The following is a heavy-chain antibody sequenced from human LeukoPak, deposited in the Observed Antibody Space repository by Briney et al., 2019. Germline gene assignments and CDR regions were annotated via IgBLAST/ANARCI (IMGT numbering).Heavy chain of an antibody. CDR2: IYHSATT. D-gene: IGHD6-13*01. J-gene: IGHJ2*01. V-gene: IGHV4-38-2*02. Sequence: PSETLSLTCTVSGYSISSGFYWGWIRQPPGKGLEWIGSIYHSATTHYNSSLKSRATISVDTSKNQFSLKLSSVTAADTAVYYCARVYYSNSYDYWYFDLWGRGTLVTVSS. CDR1: GYSISSGFY. CDR3: ARVYYSNSYDYWYFDL.